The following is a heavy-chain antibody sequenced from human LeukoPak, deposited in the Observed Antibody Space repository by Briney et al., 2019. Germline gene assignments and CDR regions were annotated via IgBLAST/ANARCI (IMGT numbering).Heavy chain of an antibody. CDR1: GFTFSSYS. CDR2: ISSSSSYI. D-gene: IGHD3-22*01. Sequence: GGSLRLTCAASGFTFSSYSMNWVRQAPGKGLEWVSSISSSSSYIYYADSVKGRFTISRDNAKNSLYLQMNSLRAEDTAVYYCASEDYDSSGYYVNWGQGTLVTVSS. CDR3: ASEDYDSSGYYVN. V-gene: IGHV3-21*01. J-gene: IGHJ4*02.